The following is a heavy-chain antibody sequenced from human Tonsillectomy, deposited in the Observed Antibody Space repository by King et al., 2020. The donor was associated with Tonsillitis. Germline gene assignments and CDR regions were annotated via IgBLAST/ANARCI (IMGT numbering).Heavy chain of an antibody. D-gene: IGHD3-22*01. CDR3: ARYYYDSSGRGMDV. Sequence: QLVQSGGGLVQPGGSLRLSCAASGFTVSSNYMSWVRQAPGKGLEWVSVIYSGGSTYYADSVKGRFTISKHNSKNTLYRQMNSLRAEDTAVYYCARYYYDSSGRGMDVWGKGTTVTVSS. V-gene: IGHV3-53*04. CDR2: IYSGGST. CDR1: GFTVSSNY. J-gene: IGHJ6*04.